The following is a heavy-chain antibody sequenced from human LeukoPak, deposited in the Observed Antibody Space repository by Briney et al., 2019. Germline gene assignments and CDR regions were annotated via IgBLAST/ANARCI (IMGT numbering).Heavy chain of an antibody. V-gene: IGHV4-31*03. D-gene: IGHD3-22*01. Sequence: SGTLSLTCTVSGGSISSGASDWGWIRQHPKRGLEWVGYINHSGSTYYNPSLGSRVTMSVDTTKNQFSLKLSSVTAADSAVYYCARAARQGFTMIVVPFFYFDLWGRGTLVTVSS. CDR1: GGSISSGASD. CDR3: ARAARQGFTMIVVPFFYFDL. J-gene: IGHJ2*01. CDR2: INHSGST.